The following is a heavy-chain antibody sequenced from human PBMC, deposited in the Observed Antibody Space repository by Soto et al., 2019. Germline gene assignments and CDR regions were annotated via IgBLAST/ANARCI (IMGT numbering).Heavy chain of an antibody. CDR3: TKYRRTDAEGYSFDY. CDR2: IHYRGST. V-gene: IGHV4-59*01. J-gene: IGHJ4*02. D-gene: IGHD2-15*01. Sequence: ASAIRRLSDTLSCGSIGDSDESWVRQTLGNVLEWVGYIHYRGSTNYNPSLKSRVTMSVDSAKNQFSLQLSSVTAADTAVYFCTKYRRTDAEGYSFDYRGQGALVPVSS. CDR1: CGSIGDSD.